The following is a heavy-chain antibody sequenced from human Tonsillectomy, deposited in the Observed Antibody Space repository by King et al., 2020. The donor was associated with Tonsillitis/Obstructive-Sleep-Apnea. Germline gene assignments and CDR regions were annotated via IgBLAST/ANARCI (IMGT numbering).Heavy chain of an antibody. V-gene: IGHV2-5*02. CDR2: IYWDDDK. CDR3: AHTFSPQSYYDFWSGYYTNYYYYYMDV. Sequence: ITLKESGPTLVKPTQTLTLTCTFSGFSLSTSGVGVGWFRQPPGKALDWLALIYWDDDKRYSPSLKSRLTIPKDTSNNQVVLTMTNMDPVDTATYYCAHTFSPQSYYDFWSGYYTNYYYYYMDVWGKGTTVTVSS. D-gene: IGHD3-3*01. J-gene: IGHJ6*03. CDR1: GFSLSTSGVG.